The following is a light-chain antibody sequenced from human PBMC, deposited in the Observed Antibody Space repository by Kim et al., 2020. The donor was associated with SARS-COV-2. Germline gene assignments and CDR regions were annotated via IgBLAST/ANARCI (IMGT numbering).Light chain of an antibody. J-gene: IGLJ3*02. CDR2: GDK. CDR3: NSRDSSGNHVL. CDR1: SLRGYY. V-gene: IGLV3-19*01. Sequence: ALGQTVTITGKGDSLRGYYASWFRQKSGQAPILVIYGDKNRPSGIPDRFSGSGSGNTASLTITGAQAEDEADYYCNSRDSSGNHVLFGGGTQLTVL.